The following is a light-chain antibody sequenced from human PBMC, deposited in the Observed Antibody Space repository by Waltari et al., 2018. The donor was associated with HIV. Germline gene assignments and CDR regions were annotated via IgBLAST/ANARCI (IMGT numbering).Light chain of an antibody. CDR2: DVI. CDR3: TSYTSVTGFVI. J-gene: IGLJ2*01. V-gene: IGLV2-14*03. Sequence: QSALTQPASVSGSPGQSINISCSGTISDVGGYDFVSWYQQHPGKAPKFVIYDVIKRPSGVSGRFSGSKSGNTASLSIFGLQPEDEADYYCTSYTSVTGFVIFGGGTRVTVL. CDR1: ISDVGGYDF.